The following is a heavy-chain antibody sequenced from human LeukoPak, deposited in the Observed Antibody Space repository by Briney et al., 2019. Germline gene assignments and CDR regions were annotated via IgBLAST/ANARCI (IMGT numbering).Heavy chain of an antibody. J-gene: IGHJ6*02. V-gene: IGHV1-3*01. CDR1: GYTFTSYA. CDR2: INAGNGNT. D-gene: IGHD6-13*01. Sequence: ASVEVSCKASGYTFTSYAMHWVRQAPGQRLEWMGWINAGNGNTKYSQKFQGRVTITRDTSASTAYMELSSLRSEDTAVYYCARELRDSSSWYLDLNYYYYYGMDVWGQGTTVTVSS. CDR3: ARELRDSSSWYLDLNYYYYYGMDV.